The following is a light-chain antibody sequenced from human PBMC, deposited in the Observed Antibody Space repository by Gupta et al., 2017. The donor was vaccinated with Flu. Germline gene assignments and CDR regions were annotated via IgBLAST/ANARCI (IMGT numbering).Light chain of an antibody. CDR3: QHYNSYS. CDR2: KAS. V-gene: IGKV1-5*03. CDR1: QSITTW. J-gene: IGKJ1*01. Sequence: DIQMTQSPSTLSTSVGDRVTITCRASQSITTWLAWYQQKPGKAPKLLIYKASTLESGVPSRFSGSGSGTEFTLTISSLQPDDFATYYCQHYNSYSFGQGTKVEIK.